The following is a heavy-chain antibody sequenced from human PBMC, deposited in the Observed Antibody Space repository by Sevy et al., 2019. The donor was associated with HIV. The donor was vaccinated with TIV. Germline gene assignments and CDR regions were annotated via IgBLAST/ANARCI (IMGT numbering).Heavy chain of an antibody. Sequence: GGSLRLSCAVSGFTLTNEFFSWVRQAPGKGLEWVAVVYSGGATYYADSGKGGFTISRDKSKSTLYLQMKSLRAEDTAMYYCARVGYCRGGTCFSGFYYAMDVWGQGTTVTVSS. CDR2: VYSGGAT. CDR1: GFTLTNEF. J-gene: IGHJ6*02. CDR3: ARVGYCRGGTCFSGFYYAMDV. D-gene: IGHD2-15*01. V-gene: IGHV3-66*01.